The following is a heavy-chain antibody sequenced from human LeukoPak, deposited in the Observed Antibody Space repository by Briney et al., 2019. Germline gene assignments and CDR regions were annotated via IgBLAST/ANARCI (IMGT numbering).Heavy chain of an antibody. CDR2: ISYDGSNK. CDR3: AKDGSNYYDSSGYYYVGSFDY. J-gene: IGHJ4*02. V-gene: IGHV3-30*18. Sequence: PGRSLRLSCAASGFTFSSYGMHWVRQAPGKGLEWVAVISYDGSNKYYADSVKGRFTISRDNSKNTLYLQMNSLRAEDTAVYYCAKDGSNYYDSSGYYYVGSFDYWGQGTLVTVSS. D-gene: IGHD3-22*01. CDR1: GFTFSSYG.